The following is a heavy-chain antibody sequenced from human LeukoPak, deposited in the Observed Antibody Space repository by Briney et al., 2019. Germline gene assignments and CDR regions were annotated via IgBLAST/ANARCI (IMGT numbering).Heavy chain of an antibody. V-gene: IGHV3-72*01. CDR2: SRNKANSFTT. CDR3: TRFSGRSVFDY. D-gene: IGHD1-26*01. J-gene: IGHJ4*02. Sequence: PGGSLRLSCAASGFTLSDHYIDWVRQAPGKGLEWVGRSRNKANSFTTEYAASVKGRFTISRDDSKNSLYLQVNSLKTEDTAVYYCTRFSGRSVFDYWGQGTLVAVSS. CDR1: GFTLSDHY.